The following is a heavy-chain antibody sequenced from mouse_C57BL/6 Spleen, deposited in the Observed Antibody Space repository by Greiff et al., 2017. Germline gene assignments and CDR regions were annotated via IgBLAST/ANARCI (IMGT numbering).Heavy chain of an antibody. D-gene: IGHD4-1*01. CDR3: ARETGTNYFDY. J-gene: IGHJ2*01. CDR1: GYAFSSSW. V-gene: IGHV1-82*01. CDR2: IYPGDGDT. Sequence: QVQLQQSGPELVQPGASVKISCKASGYAFSSSWMNWVKQRPGTGLEWIGRIYPGDGDTNYNGKFKGKATLTADKSSSTAYMQLSSLTSEDSAVYFCARETGTNYFDYWGQGTTLTVSS.